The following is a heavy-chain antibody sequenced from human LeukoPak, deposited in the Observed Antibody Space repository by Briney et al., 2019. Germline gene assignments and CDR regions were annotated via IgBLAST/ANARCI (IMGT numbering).Heavy chain of an antibody. CDR1: GFTFSSYA. CDR3: ARRGPYSAYDYYYYGMDV. D-gene: IGHD5-12*01. Sequence: GGSLRLSCAASGFTFSSYAMHWVRQAPGKGLEWVAVISYDGSNKYYADSVKGRFTISRDNSKNTLSLQMNSLRAEDTAVYYCARRGPYSAYDYYYYGMDVWGKGTTVTVSS. CDR2: ISYDGSNK. V-gene: IGHV3-30*04. J-gene: IGHJ6*04.